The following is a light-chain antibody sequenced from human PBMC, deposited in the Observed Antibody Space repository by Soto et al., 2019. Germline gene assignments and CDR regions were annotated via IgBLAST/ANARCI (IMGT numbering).Light chain of an antibody. V-gene: IGKV3-20*01. CDR2: GVS. J-gene: IGKJ1*01. Sequence: PGERATLYCRSGQTVNANFLAWYQQKPGQAPRLLIYGVSNRAPGIPDRSSGSGSGTDITLTISRLEPEDFAVYYCHQSGDSPTFGQGTKVDIK. CDR1: QTVNANF. CDR3: HQSGDSPT.